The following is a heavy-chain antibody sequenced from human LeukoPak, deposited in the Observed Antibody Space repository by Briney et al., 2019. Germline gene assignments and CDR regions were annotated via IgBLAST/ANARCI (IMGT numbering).Heavy chain of an antibody. D-gene: IGHD2-15*01. CDR1: GFTFSSYA. CDR2: ISGSGGNT. J-gene: IGHJ4*02. Sequence: GGSLRLPCAASGFTFSSYAMSWVRQAPGKGLKWVSVISGSGGNTFYADSVKGRFTISRDNSKNTLYLQMNSLRVEDTAVYYCARAPSGIGLDYWGQGTLVTVSS. V-gene: IGHV3-23*01. CDR3: ARAPSGIGLDY.